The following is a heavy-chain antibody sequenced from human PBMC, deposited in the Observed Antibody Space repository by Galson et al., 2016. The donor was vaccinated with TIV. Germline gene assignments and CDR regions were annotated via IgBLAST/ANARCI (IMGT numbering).Heavy chain of an antibody. D-gene: IGHD7-27*01. J-gene: IGHJ4*02. CDR3: ATLTGDEGHFDY. CDR1: GFIFDNYV. Sequence: SLRLSCAASGFIFDNYVMHWVRQAPGKGLECVSLISWDGHRPYYADSVKGRFTISRDNSRTSLFLQMDSLRTEDTALYYCATLTGDEGHFDYWGQGTPVTVFS. V-gene: IGHV3-43*01. CDR2: ISWDGHRP.